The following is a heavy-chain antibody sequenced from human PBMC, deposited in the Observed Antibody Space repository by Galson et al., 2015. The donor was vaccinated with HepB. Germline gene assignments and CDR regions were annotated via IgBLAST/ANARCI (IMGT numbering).Heavy chain of an antibody. CDR2: IDPSDSYT. J-gene: IGHJ5*02. CDR3: ARLFCSSTSCPPAGWFDP. V-gene: IGHV5-10-1*01. Sequence: QSGAEVKKPGESLRISCKGSGYSFTSYWISWVRQMPGKGLEWMGRIDPSDSYTNYSPSFQGHVTISADKSISTAYLQWSSLKASDTAMYYCARLFCSSTSCPPAGWFDPWGQGTLVTVSS. D-gene: IGHD2-2*01. CDR1: GYSFTSYW.